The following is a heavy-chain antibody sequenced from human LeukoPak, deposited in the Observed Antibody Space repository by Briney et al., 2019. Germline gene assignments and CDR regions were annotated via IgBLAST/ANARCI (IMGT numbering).Heavy chain of an antibody. Sequence: PGVSLTLSCAASGFTFSSYEMNWVRQAPGKGLEGVSYRSSSGSTIYYADSVKGRFTISRDNAKNSLYLQMNSLRAEDKAVYYCAELGITMIGGVWGKGTTVTISS. CDR3: AELGITMIGGV. D-gene: IGHD3-10*02. CDR2: RSSSGSTI. J-gene: IGHJ6*04. V-gene: IGHV3-48*03. CDR1: GFTFSSYE.